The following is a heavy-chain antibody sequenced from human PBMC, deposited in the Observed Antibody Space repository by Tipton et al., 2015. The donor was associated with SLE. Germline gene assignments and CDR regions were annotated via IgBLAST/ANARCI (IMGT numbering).Heavy chain of an antibody. Sequence: TLSLTCTVSGGSMNDYYWSWIRQPPGKGLEWIGYIYYTGSSNHNPSLKGRVTISVDTSKNQFSLKLSSVTAADTAVYYCAREGASSSWTDAFDIWGQGTLVTVSS. V-gene: IGHV4-59*12. D-gene: IGHD6-13*01. CDR1: GGSMNDYY. CDR3: AREGASSSWTDAFDI. J-gene: IGHJ3*02. CDR2: IYYTGSS.